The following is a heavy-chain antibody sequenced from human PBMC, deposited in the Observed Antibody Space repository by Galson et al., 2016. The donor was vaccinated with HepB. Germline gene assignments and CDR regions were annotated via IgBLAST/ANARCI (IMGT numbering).Heavy chain of an antibody. CDR2: IYYSGNT. D-gene: IGHD1-14*01. CDR1: GVSISSGGYY. CDR3: ARLTGGLNAFDI. Sequence: TLSLTCNVSGVSISSGGYYWSWIRQHPGKGLEWIGYIYYSGNTYYNPSLKSRVTISVDTSKNQFSLKLTSVTAAATAVYYCARLTGGLNAFDIWGQGTMVTVSS. V-gene: IGHV4-31*03. J-gene: IGHJ3*02.